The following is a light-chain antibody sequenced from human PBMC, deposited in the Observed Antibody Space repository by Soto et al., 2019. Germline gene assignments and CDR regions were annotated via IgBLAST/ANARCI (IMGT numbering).Light chain of an antibody. CDR2: DTN. J-gene: IGKJ4*01. V-gene: IGKV3-11*01. Sequence: IVLTQSPATLSLSPGERATLSCRASQSVKSHVAWYQLKPGQSPRLLIFDTNNRATGTPTRFSGSGSGTDYTLTISRLEPEDFAVYYCQQRGNWPVTFGGGTKVEI. CDR3: QQRGNWPVT. CDR1: QSVKSH.